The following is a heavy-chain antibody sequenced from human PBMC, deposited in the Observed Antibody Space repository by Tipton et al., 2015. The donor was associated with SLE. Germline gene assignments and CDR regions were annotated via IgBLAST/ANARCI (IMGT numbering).Heavy chain of an antibody. CDR3: ARSPPRPLGYYYYYYYLDV. CDR1: GGSISSYY. D-gene: IGHD3-10*01. J-gene: IGHJ6*03. V-gene: IGHV4-59*01. CDR2: IYYSGST. Sequence: TLSLTCTVSGGSISSYYWSWIRQPPGKGVEWVGYIYYSGSTNYNPALKSRVTISVDTSNNQFSLKLSSVTAADTAVYYCARSPPRPLGYYYYYYYLDVWGKGTTVTVSS.